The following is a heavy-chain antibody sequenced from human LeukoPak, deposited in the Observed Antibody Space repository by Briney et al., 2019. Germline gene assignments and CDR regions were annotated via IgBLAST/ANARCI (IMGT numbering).Heavy chain of an antibody. CDR3: ARERYDYGGNSGYYYMDV. CDR2: IIPIFGTA. V-gene: IGHV1-69*13. D-gene: IGHD4-23*01. CDR1: GGTFSSYA. J-gene: IGHJ6*03. Sequence: ASVKVSCKASGGTFSSYAISWVRQAPGQGLEWMGGIIPIFGTANYAQKFQGRVTITADESTSTAYMELSSLRSEDSAVYYCARERYDYGGNSGYYYMDVWGKGTTVTVSS.